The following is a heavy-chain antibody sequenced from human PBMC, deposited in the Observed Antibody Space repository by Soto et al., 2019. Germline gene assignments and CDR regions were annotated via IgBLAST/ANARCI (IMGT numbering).Heavy chain of an antibody. J-gene: IGHJ6*02. Sequence: ELRLLESGGGLVQSGGSLRLSCAGSGFTFSTYAMSWVRRAPGKGLEWVSSISSGGVYMYSVDSVRGRFTISRDNFQSTLYLQMNMLRAEDTAVYYCTGALDLSPYYFYYGMDLWGQGTTVTVSS. CDR2: ISSGGVYM. V-gene: IGHV3-23*01. CDR1: GFTFSTYA. CDR3: TGALDLSPYYFYYGMDL.